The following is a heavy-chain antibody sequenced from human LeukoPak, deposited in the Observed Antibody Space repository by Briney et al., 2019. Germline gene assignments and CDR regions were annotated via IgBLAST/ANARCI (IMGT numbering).Heavy chain of an antibody. CDR2: IIPIFGTA. D-gene: IGHD4-17*01. CDR1: GGTFSSYA. Sequence: SVKVSCKASGGTFSSYAISWVRQAPGQGLEWIGRIIPIFGTANYAQKFQGRVTITTDESTSTAYMELSSLRSEDTAVYYCASYPHYGDYYRLDYWGQGTLVTVSS. CDR3: ASYPHYGDYYRLDY. J-gene: IGHJ4*02. V-gene: IGHV1-69*05.